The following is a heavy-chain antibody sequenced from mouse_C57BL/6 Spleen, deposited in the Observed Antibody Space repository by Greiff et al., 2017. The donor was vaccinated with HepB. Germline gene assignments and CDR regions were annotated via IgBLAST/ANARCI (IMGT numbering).Heavy chain of an antibody. CDR3: ARGKGGNYDYAMDY. CDR2: IYPGDGDT. D-gene: IGHD2-1*01. J-gene: IGHJ4*01. Sequence: VQLQQSGAELVKPGASVKISCKASGYAFSSYWMNWVKQRPRKGLEWIGQIYPGDGDTNYNGKFKGKATLTADKSSSTAYMQLSSLTSEDSAVYFCARGKGGNYDYAMDYWGQGTSVTVSS. CDR1: GYAFSSYW. V-gene: IGHV1-80*01.